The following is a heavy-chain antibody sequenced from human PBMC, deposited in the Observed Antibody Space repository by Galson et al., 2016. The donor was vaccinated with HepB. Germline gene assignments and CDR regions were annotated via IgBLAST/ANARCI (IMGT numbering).Heavy chain of an antibody. CDR3: ARGGRWLPFDH. J-gene: IGHJ4*02. CDR1: GYTVDRYG. CDR2: ICVYNGDT. Sequence: SVKVSCKASGYTVDRYGISWARLAPGLGLEWMGCICVYNGDTKFAEKFTDSVTMTSDTTTDTAYMELKGLTPDDTAVYYCARGGRWLPFDHWGQGSLVTVSS. V-gene: IGHV1-18*04. D-gene: IGHD6-19*01.